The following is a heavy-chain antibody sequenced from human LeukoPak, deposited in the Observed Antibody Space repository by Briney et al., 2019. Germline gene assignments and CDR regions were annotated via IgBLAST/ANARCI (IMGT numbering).Heavy chain of an antibody. J-gene: IGHJ4*02. CDR2: INPSGGST. V-gene: IGHV1-46*01. CDR1: GYSFTTYW. Sequence: GESLKISCKGSGYSFTTYWIGWVRQMPGKGLEWMGIINPSGGSTSYAQKFQGRVTMTRDMSTSTVYMELSSLRSEDTAVYYCARSYCGGDCHLDYWGQGTLVTVSS. D-gene: IGHD2-21*02. CDR3: ARSYCGGDCHLDY.